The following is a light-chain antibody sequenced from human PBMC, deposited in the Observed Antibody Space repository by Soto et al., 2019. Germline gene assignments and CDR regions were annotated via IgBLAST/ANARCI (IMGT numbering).Light chain of an antibody. J-gene: IGLJ2*01. CDR2: EVS. Sequence: QSALTQPPSASGSPGQSVTISCTGTSSDVGGYNYVSWYQQHPGKAPKLMIYEVSKRPSGVPDRFSGSKSRNTASLTVSGLQAEDVADYYCGSYVGSNNYGGFGEGTRLTFL. V-gene: IGLV2-8*01. CDR1: SSDVGGYNY. CDR3: GSYVGSNNYGG.